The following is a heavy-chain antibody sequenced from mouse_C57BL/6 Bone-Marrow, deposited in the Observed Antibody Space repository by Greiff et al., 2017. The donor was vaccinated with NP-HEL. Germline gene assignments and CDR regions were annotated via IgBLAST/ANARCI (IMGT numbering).Heavy chain of an antibody. D-gene: IGHD3-2*02. CDR2: IYPSDSET. CDR1: GYTFTSYW. V-gene: IGHV1-61*01. J-gene: IGHJ4*01. CDR3: ARSLRPYYYAMDY. Sequence: QVQLQQPGAELVRPGSSVKLSCKASGYTFTSYWMDWVKQRPGQGLEWIGNIYPSDSETTYNQNFKVKATLTVDKSSSTAYMQLSNLTSEDSAVYYCARSLRPYYYAMDYWGQGTSVTVSS.